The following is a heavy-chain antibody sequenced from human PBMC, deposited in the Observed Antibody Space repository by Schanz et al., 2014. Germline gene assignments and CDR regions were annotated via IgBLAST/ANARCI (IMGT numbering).Heavy chain of an antibody. V-gene: IGHV3-33*06. D-gene: IGHD2-15*01. CDR3: AKGMGYCSGGTCYDYYYYGLDV. CDR1: GFSLNTYG. J-gene: IGHJ6*02. CDR2: IWNNGVTK. Sequence: QAQLMESGGGVVQPGTSLILSCSVSGFSLNTYGIHWFRQPAGKGLEWVAVIWNNGVTKYYADSVRGRFTISRDNSENTLYLQRNSLSADDSAVFYCAKGMGYCSGGTCYDYYYYGLDVWGQGTTVTVSS.